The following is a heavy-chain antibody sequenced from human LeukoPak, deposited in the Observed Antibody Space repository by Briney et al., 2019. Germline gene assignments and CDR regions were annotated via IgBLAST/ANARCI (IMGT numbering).Heavy chain of an antibody. Sequence: SETLSLTCTVSGGSISSGDYYWSWIRQPPGKGLEWIGYIYYSGSTYYNPSLKSRVTISVDTSKNQFSLKLSSVTAADTAVYYCARGDNYYDSSGYFDYWGQGTLVTVSS. J-gene: IGHJ4*02. D-gene: IGHD3-22*01. CDR3: ARGDNYYDSSGYFDY. CDR1: GGSISSGDYY. V-gene: IGHV4-30-4*01. CDR2: IYYSGST.